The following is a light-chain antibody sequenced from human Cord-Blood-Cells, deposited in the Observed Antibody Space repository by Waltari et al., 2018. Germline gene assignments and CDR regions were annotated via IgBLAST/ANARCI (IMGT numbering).Light chain of an antibody. J-gene: IGKJ2*01. CDR3: QQSYSTRYT. Sequence: DIQITQSPSSLSVSVGARVTLTCRANQSISSYLNWYQQKQGKAPKPLIYAASSLQSGVPSRFSGSGSGTDFTLTISSLQPEDFATYYCQQSYSTRYTFGQGTKLEIK. V-gene: IGKV1-39*01. CDR2: AAS. CDR1: QSISSY.